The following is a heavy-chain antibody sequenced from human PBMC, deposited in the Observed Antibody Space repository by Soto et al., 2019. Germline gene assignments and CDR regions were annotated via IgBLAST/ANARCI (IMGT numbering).Heavy chain of an antibody. J-gene: IGHJ6*02. CDR2: IYPGDSDT. V-gene: IGHV5-51*01. CDR1: GYSFTIYW. Sequence: GESLKISCKGSGYSFTIYWIGWVRQMPGKGLEWMGIIYPGDSDTRYSPSFQGQVTISADKSISTAYLQWSSLKASDTAMYYCARGDYYYYYGMDVWGQGTTVTVSS. CDR3: ARGDYYYYYGMDV.